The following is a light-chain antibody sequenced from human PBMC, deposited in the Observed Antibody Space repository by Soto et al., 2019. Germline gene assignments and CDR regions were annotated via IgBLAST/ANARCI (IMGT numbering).Light chain of an antibody. J-gene: IGLJ1*01. CDR1: SSDVGGSNF. Sequence: QSALTQPASVSASPGQSITISCTGTSSDVGGSNFVSWYQQHPGKPPKLIIYDVATRPSWVSNRFSGSKSGSTASLIISRLQTEDEADYYCVSFTSSTTYVFGSGTKAPS. V-gene: IGLV2-14*03. CDR3: VSFTSSTTYV. CDR2: DVA.